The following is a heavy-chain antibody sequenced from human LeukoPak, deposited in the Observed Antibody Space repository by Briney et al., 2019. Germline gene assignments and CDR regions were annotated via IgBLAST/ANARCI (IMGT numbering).Heavy chain of an antibody. CDR3: ARDPRLCDY. Sequence: PGRSLRLSCAASGFTFSSYAMHWVRQAPGKGLEWVAVISYDGSNKYYADSVKGRFTISRDNSKNTLYLQMNSLRAEDTAVYYCARDPRLCDYWGQGTLVTVSS. V-gene: IGHV3-30*04. CDR1: GFTFSSYA. CDR2: ISYDGSNK. J-gene: IGHJ4*02.